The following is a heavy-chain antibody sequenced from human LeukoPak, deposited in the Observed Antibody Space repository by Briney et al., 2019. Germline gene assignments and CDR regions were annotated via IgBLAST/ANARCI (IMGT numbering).Heavy chain of an antibody. CDR2: INPNSGGT. D-gene: IGHD3-10*01. CDR1: GYTFTGYY. V-gene: IGHV1-2*02. Sequence: ASVTVSFTASGYTFTGYYMHWVRQAPGQGLEWMGWINPNSGGTNYAQKFQGRVTMTRDTSISTAYMELSRLRSDDTAVYYCARGWFGELSEAEHDYWGQGTLVTVSS. CDR3: ARGWFGELSEAEHDY. J-gene: IGHJ4*02.